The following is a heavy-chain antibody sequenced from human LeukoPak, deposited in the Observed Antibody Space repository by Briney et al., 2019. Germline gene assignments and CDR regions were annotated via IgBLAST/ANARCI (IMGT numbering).Heavy chain of an antibody. V-gene: IGHV4-34*01. D-gene: IGHD3-16*01. CDR3: AREPPSYYDYVWGVGAFDI. J-gene: IGHJ3*02. Sequence: SETLSLTCAVYGGSFSGYYWSWIRQPPGKGLEWIGEINHSGSTNYNPSLKSRVTISVDTSKNQFSLKLSSVTAADTAVYYCAREPPSYYDYVWGVGAFDIWGQGTMVTVSS. CDR1: GGSFSGYY. CDR2: INHSGST.